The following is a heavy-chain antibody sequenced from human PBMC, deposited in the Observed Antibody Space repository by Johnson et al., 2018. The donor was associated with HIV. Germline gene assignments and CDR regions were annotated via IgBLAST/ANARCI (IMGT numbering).Heavy chain of an antibody. CDR2: ISWHSGRI. J-gene: IGHJ3*02. D-gene: IGHD3-22*01. CDR1: GFTFDDYA. Sequence: VQLVESGGGLVQPGRSLRLSCAASGFTFDDYAMHWVRQAPGKGLEWVSGISWHSGRIGYADSVKGRFTISRDSATNCLYLQMNSLRADDTALYYCAKGVYSSSGYLWETFNMWGQGTMVTVAS. V-gene: IGHV3-9*01. CDR3: AKGVYSSSGYLWETFNM.